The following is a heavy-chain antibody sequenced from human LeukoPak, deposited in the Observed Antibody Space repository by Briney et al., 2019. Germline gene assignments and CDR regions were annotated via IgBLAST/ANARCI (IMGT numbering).Heavy chain of an antibody. J-gene: IGHJ3*02. CDR2: INSDGSTT. V-gene: IGHV3-74*01. CDR3: SRGGFSHGFDI. Sequence: GGSLRLSCAASGFTFSSHWMHWVRQAPGKGLVWVSRINSDGSTTNYADSVEGRFTISRDNAKNTLYLEMNSLRAEDTAVYYCSRGGFSHGFDIWGPGTLVAVSS. D-gene: IGHD2/OR15-2a*01. CDR1: GFTFSSHW.